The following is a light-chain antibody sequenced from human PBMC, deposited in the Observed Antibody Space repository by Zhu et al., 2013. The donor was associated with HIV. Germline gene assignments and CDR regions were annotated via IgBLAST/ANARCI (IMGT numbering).Light chain of an antibody. Sequence: SYELTQPPSVSVSPGQTAIITCSGDKLGDRYASWYQQKPGQSPVVVIYQDYKRPSGIPERFSGSNSGNTATLTIRGTQSLDDADYYCQAWDHNTLVFGGGTRLTV. CDR1: KLGDRY. J-gene: IGLJ2*01. CDR2: QDY. V-gene: IGLV3-1*01. CDR3: QAWDHNTLV.